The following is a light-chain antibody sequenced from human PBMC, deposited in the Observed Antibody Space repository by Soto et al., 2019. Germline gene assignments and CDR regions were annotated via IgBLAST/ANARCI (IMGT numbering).Light chain of an antibody. V-gene: IGKV3-11*01. CDR3: HQRQSWPRT. Sequence: ASQYINNRLAWYQHRPGQAPRLLLYQTSIRDAGIPARFSASGSGTDFTLTISDVQPEDFAIYYCHQRQSWPRTFGQGTKVDIK. J-gene: IGKJ1*01. CDR1: QYINNR. CDR2: QTS.